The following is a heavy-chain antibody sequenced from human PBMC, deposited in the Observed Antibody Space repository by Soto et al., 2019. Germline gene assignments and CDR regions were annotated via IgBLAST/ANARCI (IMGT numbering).Heavy chain of an antibody. CDR2: IDWDDDK. Sequence: SGPTLVNPSHTLTLTCTFSAFSLSTSGMCVSWIRQPPGKALEWLALIDWDDDKYYSTSLKTRLTISKDTSKNQVVLTMTNMDPVDTATYYCARSTTTVTTFDYWGKGTLVTVSS. J-gene: IGHJ4*02. CDR3: ARSTTTVTTFDY. V-gene: IGHV2-70*01. CDR1: AFSLSTSGMC. D-gene: IGHD4-17*01.